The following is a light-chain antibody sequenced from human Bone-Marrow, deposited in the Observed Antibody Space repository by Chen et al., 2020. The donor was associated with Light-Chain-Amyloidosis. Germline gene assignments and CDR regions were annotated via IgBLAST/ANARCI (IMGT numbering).Light chain of an antibody. V-gene: IGLV1-51*01. Sequence: QSALTQPPSLSAAPGPPVTLHCSGSRANIGKNYVYWYQQLPGTAPKLLIYDSNKRPSGMPDRFSGTPSRTAAALGITGLQTGDEAEYYCGAWDISLSGRVFGGGTRLTIL. J-gene: IGLJ3*02. CDR2: DSN. CDR3: GAWDISLSGRV. CDR1: RANIGKNY.